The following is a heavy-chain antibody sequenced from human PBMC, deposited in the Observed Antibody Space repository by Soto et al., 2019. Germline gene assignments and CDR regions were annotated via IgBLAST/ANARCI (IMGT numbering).Heavy chain of an antibody. D-gene: IGHD1-26*01. J-gene: IGHJ4*02. CDR3: ARGGATISDFDY. CDR1: GGTFSSYT. Sequence: QVQLVQSGAEVKKPGSSVKVSCKASGGTFSSYTISWVRQAPGQGLEWMGRIIPILGIANYAQKFQGRVTITAYKSTSTAYMELSSLRSEDTAVYYCARGGATISDFDYWGQGTLVTVSS. V-gene: IGHV1-69*02. CDR2: IIPILGIA.